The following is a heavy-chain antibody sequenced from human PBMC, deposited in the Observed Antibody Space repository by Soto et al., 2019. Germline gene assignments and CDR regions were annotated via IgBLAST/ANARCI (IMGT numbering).Heavy chain of an antibody. CDR3: AKGLYSSSSYGMDV. CDR1: GFTFSSYG. J-gene: IGHJ6*02. D-gene: IGHD6-6*01. CDR2: ISYDGSNK. Sequence: QVQLVESGGGVVQPGRSLRLSCAASGFTFSSYGMHWVRQAPGKGLEWVAVISYDGSNKYYADSVKGRFTISRDNSKNTLYLGMNSLRAEDTAVYYCAKGLYSSSSYGMDVWGQGTTVTVSS. V-gene: IGHV3-30*18.